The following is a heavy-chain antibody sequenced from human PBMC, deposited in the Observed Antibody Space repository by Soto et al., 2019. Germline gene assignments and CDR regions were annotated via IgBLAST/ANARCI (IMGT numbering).Heavy chain of an antibody. V-gene: IGHV1-69*12. Sequence: QVQLMQSGAEVKKPGSSVKVSCKASGGTFSTSAISWVRQAPGEGLEWVGGIMPVFATPDYAKKFQGRVTISADESTTTAYLELTRLTTDDTAVYYCARDKDRQQLGGNYYYILDVWGQGTAITVSS. CDR2: IMPVFATP. J-gene: IGHJ6*02. CDR1: GGTFSTSA. CDR3: ARDKDRQQLGGNYYYILDV. D-gene: IGHD3-3*02.